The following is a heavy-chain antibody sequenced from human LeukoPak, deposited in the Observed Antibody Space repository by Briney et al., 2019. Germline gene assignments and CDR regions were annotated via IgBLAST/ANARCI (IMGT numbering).Heavy chain of an antibody. V-gene: IGHV4-30-2*01. Sequence: SETLSLTCTVSGGSISSGGYYWSWIRQPPGKGLEWIGYIYHSGSTYYNPSLKSRVTISVDRSKNQFSLKLSSVTAADTAVYYCARVIAARPKRGFLRDYWGQGTLVTVSS. CDR3: ARVIAARPKRGFLRDY. CDR1: GGSISSGGYY. D-gene: IGHD6-6*01. J-gene: IGHJ4*02. CDR2: IYHSGST.